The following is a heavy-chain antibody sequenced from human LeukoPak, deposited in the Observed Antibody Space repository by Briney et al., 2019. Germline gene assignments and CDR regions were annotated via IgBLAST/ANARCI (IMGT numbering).Heavy chain of an antibody. V-gene: IGHV1-18*01. CDR1: GYTFTSYG. CDR2: ISAYNGNT. D-gene: IGHD2-15*01. CDR3: ARDGLGWYCSGGSCPYYYGMDV. Sequence: ASVKVSCKASGYTFTSYGISRVRQAPGQGLEWIGWISAYNGNTNYAQKLQGRATMTTDTSTSTAYMELRSLRSDDTAVYYCARDGLGWYCSGGSCPYYYGMDVWGQGTTVTVSS. J-gene: IGHJ6*02.